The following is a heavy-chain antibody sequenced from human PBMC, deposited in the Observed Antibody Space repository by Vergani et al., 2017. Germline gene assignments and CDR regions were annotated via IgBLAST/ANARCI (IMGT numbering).Heavy chain of an antibody. CDR2: ISAYNGNT. Sequence: QVQLVQSGAEVKKPGASVKVPCKASGYTFTSYGISWVRQAPGQGLEWMGWISAYNGNTNYAQKLQGRVTMTTDTSTSTAYMELRSLRSDDTAVYYCARDLRNGYRRPHWGYYYYYGMDVWGQGTTVTVSS. CDR3: ARDLRNGYRRPHWGYYYYYGMDV. CDR1: GYTFTSYG. D-gene: IGHD1-1*01. J-gene: IGHJ6*02. V-gene: IGHV1-18*01.